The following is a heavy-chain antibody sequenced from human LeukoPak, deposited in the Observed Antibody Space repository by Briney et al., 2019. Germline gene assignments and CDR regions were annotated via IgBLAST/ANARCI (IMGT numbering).Heavy chain of an antibody. CDR3: ASLRLVDY. Sequence: ASVKVSCKASGYTFTNYYVHWLRQAPGQGLEWMGWINANSCATNYAQKFQGRVTMNRDTSISTAYMELSRLTSDDTAVYYCASLRLVDYWGQGTLVTVSS. CDR1: GYTFTNYY. CDR2: INANSCAT. J-gene: IGHJ4*02. V-gene: IGHV1-2*02. D-gene: IGHD3-3*01.